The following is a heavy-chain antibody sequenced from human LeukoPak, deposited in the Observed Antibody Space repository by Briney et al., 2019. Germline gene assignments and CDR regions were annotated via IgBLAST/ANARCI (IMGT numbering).Heavy chain of an antibody. J-gene: IGHJ6*02. CDR3: ARDSAPTYYYGSGSKGYGMDV. V-gene: IGHV1-69*06. D-gene: IGHD3-10*01. Sequence: SVKVSCKASGGTFSSYAISWVRQAPGQGLEWMGGIIPIFGTANYAQKFQGRVTITADKSTSTAYMELSSLRSEDTAVYYCARDSAPTYYYGSGSKGYGMDVWGQGTTVTVSS. CDR1: GGTFSSYA. CDR2: IIPIFGTA.